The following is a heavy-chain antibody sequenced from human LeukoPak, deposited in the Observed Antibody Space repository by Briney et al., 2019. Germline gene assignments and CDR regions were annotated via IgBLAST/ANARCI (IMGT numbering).Heavy chain of an antibody. CDR2: IYSGGST. CDR3: ARDPNWGYFDY. D-gene: IGHD7-27*01. Sequence: GGSLRPSCAVSGFTVSSNYMSWVRQAPGKGLEWVSVIYSGGSTYYADSVKGRFTISSDNSKNTLFLQMNSLRAEDTAVYYCARDPNWGYFDYWGQGTLVTVSS. J-gene: IGHJ4*02. V-gene: IGHV3-66*01. CDR1: GFTVSSNY.